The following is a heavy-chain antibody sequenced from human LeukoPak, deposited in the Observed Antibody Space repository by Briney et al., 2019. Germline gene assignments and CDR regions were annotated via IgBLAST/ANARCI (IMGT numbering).Heavy chain of an antibody. J-gene: IGHJ5*02. CDR3: ARSNTMVRGVKNWLDP. V-gene: IGHV4-59*12. CDR2: IYYSGTT. CDR1: GGSISGYY. Sequence: PSETLSLTCTVSGGSISGYYWSWIRQPPGKGLEWIGYIYYSGTTTYNPSLKSRVTMSVDKSKNQVSLKLSSVTAADTAVYYCARSNTMVRGVKNWLDPWGQGTLVTVSS. D-gene: IGHD3-10*01.